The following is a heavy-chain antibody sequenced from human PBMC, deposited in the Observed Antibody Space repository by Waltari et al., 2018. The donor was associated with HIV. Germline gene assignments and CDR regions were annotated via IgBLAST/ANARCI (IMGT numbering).Heavy chain of an antibody. V-gene: IGHV3-30*18. J-gene: IGHJ6*02. CDR1: GFTFSSYG. Sequence: QVQLVESGGGVVQPGRSLSLSCAASGFTFSSYGLHWVRQAPGKGLEWVAVISYDGSNKYYADSVKGRFTISRDNSKNTLYLQMNSLRAEDTAVYYCAKGGGVVVPAAIMDVWGQGTTVTVSS. CDR3: AKGGGVVVPAAIMDV. CDR2: ISYDGSNK. D-gene: IGHD2-2*02.